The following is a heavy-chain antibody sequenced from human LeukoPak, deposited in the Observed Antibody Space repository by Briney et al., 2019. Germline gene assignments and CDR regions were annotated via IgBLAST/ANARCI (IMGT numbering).Heavy chain of an antibody. CDR1: GYTFTDYY. V-gene: IGHV1-2*02. D-gene: IGHD4-17*01. CDR2: ISPNSGGT. Sequence: ASVKVSCKASGYTFTDYYMHWVRQAPGQGLEWMGWISPNSGGTKYAQKFQGRVTMTRDTSISTACMELSRLRSDDTAAYYCARDYGDYGSHWDAFDIWGQGTLVTVSS. J-gene: IGHJ3*02. CDR3: ARDYGDYGSHWDAFDI.